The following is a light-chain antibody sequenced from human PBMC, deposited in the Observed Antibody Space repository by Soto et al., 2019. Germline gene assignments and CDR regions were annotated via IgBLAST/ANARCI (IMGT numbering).Light chain of an antibody. J-gene: IGLJ1*01. CDR2: DVS. CDR3: TSFTSGSTPYV. CDR1: SSDVGGYNY. Sequence: QSALTQPASVSGSPGQSITISCTGTSSDVGGYNYVSWYQQHPGKAPKLMIYDVSNRPSGVSNRFSGSKSGNTASLTISGLQAEVEADYYCTSFTSGSTPYVFGTGTKLTV. V-gene: IGLV2-14*01.